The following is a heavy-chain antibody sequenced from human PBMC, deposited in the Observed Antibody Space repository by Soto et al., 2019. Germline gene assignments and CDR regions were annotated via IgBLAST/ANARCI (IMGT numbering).Heavy chain of an antibody. CDR1: GFTFSSYS. CDR2: ISSSSSTI. CDR3: ARSRGLYSSGWYAY. J-gene: IGHJ4*02. V-gene: IGHV3-48*02. Sequence: EVQLVESGGGLVQPGGSLRLSCAASGFTFSSYSMNWVRQAPGKGLEWVSYISSSSSTIYYADSVKGRFTISRDNAKNSLYLQMNSLRDEDTAVYYCARSRGLYSSGWYAYWGQGTLVTVSS. D-gene: IGHD6-19*01.